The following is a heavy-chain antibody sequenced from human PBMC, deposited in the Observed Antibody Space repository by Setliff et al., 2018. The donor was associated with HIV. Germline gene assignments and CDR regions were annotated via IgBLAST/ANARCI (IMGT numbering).Heavy chain of an antibody. CDR1: GISINGYY. CDR3: ARDGYSSGWYIYSFDP. D-gene: IGHD6-19*01. J-gene: IGHJ5*02. Sequence: SETLSLTCSVSGISINGYYWSWIRQSPRTRLEWIGYVSSIGNTNYNPSLKSRVTTAESTVYMEVSSLRSDDTAVYYCARDGYSSGWYIYSFDPWGQGTLVTVSS. CDR2: VSSIGNT. V-gene: IGHV4-4*08.